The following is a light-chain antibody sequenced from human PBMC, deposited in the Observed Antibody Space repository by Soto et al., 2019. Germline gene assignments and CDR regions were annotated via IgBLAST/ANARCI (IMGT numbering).Light chain of an antibody. J-gene: IGKJ1*01. CDR1: QSVSANY. CDR3: QQYGSLPWT. V-gene: IGKV3-20*01. CDR2: GAS. Sequence: EIVLTQSPGTLSLSPGEEATLSCRASQSVSANYLAWYQQKPGQTPRPLIYGASSRAIGIPDRFSGSGSGTDFTLTISRLEPEYFTVYYCQQYGSLPWTCGQGTKVEIK.